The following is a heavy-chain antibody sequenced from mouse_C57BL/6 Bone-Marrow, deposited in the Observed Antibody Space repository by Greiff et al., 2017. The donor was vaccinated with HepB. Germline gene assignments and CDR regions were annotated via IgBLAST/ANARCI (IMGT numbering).Heavy chain of an antibody. CDR2: INPNNGGT. CDR1: GYTFTDYY. D-gene: IGHD2-1*01. V-gene: IGHV1-26*01. Sequence: EVQLQQSGPELVKPGASVKISCKASGYTFTDYYMNWVKQSHGKSLEWIGDINPNNGGTSYNQKFKGKATLTVDKSSSTAYMELRSLTSEDSAVYYCARPYGNYHYWGQGTTLTVSS. CDR3: ARPYGNYHY. J-gene: IGHJ2*01.